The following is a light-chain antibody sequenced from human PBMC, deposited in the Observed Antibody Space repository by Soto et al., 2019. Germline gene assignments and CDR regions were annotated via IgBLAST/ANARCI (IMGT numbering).Light chain of an antibody. J-gene: IGKJ1*01. CDR1: QSISSW. Sequence: DIQMTQSPSTLSASVGDRVTIICRASQSISSWLAWYQQKPGKAPKLLIYDASSLESGVPSRFSGSGAGTEFAITIISLQPDNFETYYCQQYNTYWTFGQGTKVEIK. CDR2: DAS. CDR3: QQYNTYWT. V-gene: IGKV1-5*02.